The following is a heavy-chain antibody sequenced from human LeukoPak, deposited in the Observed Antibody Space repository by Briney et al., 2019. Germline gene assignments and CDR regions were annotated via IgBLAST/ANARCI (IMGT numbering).Heavy chain of an antibody. D-gene: IGHD2-21*01. V-gene: IGHV4-34*01. Sequence: PSGTLSLTCVVSGGSFSGDYLTWIRQAPGKGLEWIGDINHSGGTAYNPSLKSRASLSFDTSKNHFSLYLTSVTAADTAVYFCATFADSEPIDTWGQGTLVTVSS. CDR1: GGSFSGDY. CDR2: INHSGGT. J-gene: IGHJ4*02. CDR3: ATFADSEPIDT.